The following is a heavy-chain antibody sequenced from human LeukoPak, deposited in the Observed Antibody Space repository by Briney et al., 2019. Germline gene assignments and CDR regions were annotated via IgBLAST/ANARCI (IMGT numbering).Heavy chain of an antibody. CDR2: IHAGGTT. D-gene: IGHD5-18*01. CDR1: GVSVSSYH. V-gene: IGHV4-4*07. CDR3: ARDGLYSYGYSYFDF. J-gene: IGHJ4*02. Sequence: PSETLSLTCAVSGVSVSSYHWSWIRQPAGKRLERLGRIHAGGTTNYNPSLDSRVTMSVDTSKNQFSLELRSVTAADTAVYYCARDGLYSYGYSYFDFWGQGTLVTVSS.